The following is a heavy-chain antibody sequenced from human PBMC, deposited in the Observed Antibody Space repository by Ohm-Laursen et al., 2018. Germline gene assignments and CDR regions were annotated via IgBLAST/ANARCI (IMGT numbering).Heavy chain of an antibody. Sequence: SLRLSCAASGFNFNAHNMNWVRQVPGKGLEWVSFINWNSDTIYYADSVKGRFTISRDNSKNTLYLQMNSLRAEDTAVYYCAKGGQLWSYFDYWGQGTLVTVSS. J-gene: IGHJ4*02. CDR1: GFNFNAHN. CDR2: INWNSDTI. V-gene: IGHV3-48*01. D-gene: IGHD5-18*01. CDR3: AKGGQLWSYFDY.